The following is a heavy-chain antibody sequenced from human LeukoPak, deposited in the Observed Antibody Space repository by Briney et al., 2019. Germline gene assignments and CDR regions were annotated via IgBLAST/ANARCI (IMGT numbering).Heavy chain of an antibody. J-gene: IGHJ4*02. Sequence: SETLSLTCTVSGGSISSGGYYWSWLRQHPGKGLEWIGYIYYSGSTYYNPSLKSRVTISVDTSKNQFSPKLSSVTAADTAVYYCARAEYCSGGSCYSWRRSTFDYWGQGTLVTVSS. CDR1: GGSISSGGYY. CDR2: IYYSGST. D-gene: IGHD2-15*01. V-gene: IGHV4-31*03. CDR3: ARAEYCSGGSCYSWRRSTFDY.